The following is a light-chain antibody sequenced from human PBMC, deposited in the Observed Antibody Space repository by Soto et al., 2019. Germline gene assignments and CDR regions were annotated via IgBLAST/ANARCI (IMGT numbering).Light chain of an antibody. V-gene: IGKV3-15*01. Sequence: EIVMTQSPATLSVSPGERVTLSCRASQSVSSSLAWYQQKPGQAPRLLIYGASTKATGIPARFSGSGSVTEFTLTISSRQSEDFAVYYCQQDNNWPPFTFGPGTKVDIK. CDR1: QSVSSS. CDR2: GAS. J-gene: IGKJ3*01. CDR3: QQDNNWPPFT.